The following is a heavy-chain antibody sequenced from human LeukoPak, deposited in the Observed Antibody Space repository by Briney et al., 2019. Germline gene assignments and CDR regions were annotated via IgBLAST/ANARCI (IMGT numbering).Heavy chain of an antibody. Sequence: GGSLRLSCAASGFTFSSYSMNWVRQAPGEGLEWVSSISSGSSYIYYADSVKGRFTISRDNAKNSLYLQMNSLRAEDTAVYYCLYSSSFDYWGQGTLVSVSS. CDR3: LYSSSFDY. CDR1: GFTFSSYS. CDR2: ISSGSSYI. V-gene: IGHV3-21*01. J-gene: IGHJ4*02. D-gene: IGHD6-13*01.